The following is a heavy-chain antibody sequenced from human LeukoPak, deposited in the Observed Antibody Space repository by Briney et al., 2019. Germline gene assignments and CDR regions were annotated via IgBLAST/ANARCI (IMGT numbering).Heavy chain of an antibody. CDR1: GGSISSYY. CDR3: ARDVRLLWFGEWGNWFDP. D-gene: IGHD3-10*01. CDR2: IYYSGST. Sequence: SETLSLTCTVSGGSISSYYWSWIRQPPGKGLEWIGSIYYSGSTYYNPSLKSRVTISVDTSKNQFSLKLSSVTAADTAVYYCARDVRLLWFGEWGNWFDPWGQGTLVTVSS. V-gene: IGHV4-59*12. J-gene: IGHJ5*02.